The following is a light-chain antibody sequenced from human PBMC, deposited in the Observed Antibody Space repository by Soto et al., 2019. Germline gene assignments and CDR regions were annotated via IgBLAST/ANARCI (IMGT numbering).Light chain of an antibody. J-gene: IGKJ4*01. CDR1: QSVSSSY. Sequence: EIVLTQSPATLSLSPGERATLSCRASQSVSSSYLAWYQQTPGQAPRLLIYGTSSRATGIPDGFSGSGSGTDFTLTISRLEPEDFAVYYCQQYGTSRLTFGGGTKVEIK. CDR3: QQYGTSRLT. CDR2: GTS. V-gene: IGKV3-20*01.